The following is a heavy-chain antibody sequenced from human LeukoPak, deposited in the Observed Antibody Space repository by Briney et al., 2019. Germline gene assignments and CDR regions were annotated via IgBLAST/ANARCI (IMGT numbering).Heavy chain of an antibody. CDR1: GFSFSSYE. D-gene: IGHD6-25*01. J-gene: IGHJ3*02. CDR3: ARRSAAKDAFDI. CDR2: INSNGRNI. Sequence: GGSLRLSCAASGFSFSSYEMNWVRQAPGKGLEWISYINSNGRNIDYADSVRGRFTISRDNAKNTLYLQMNSLRAEDTAVYYCARRSAAKDAFDIWGQGTMVTVSS. V-gene: IGHV3-48*03.